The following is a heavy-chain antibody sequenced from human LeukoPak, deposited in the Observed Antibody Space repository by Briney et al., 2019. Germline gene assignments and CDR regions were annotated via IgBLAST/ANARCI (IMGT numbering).Heavy chain of an antibody. V-gene: IGHV1-2*02. J-gene: IGHJ5*02. Sequence: ASVKVSCKASGYTFTGYYMHWVRQASGQGREWMGWINPNSGGTNYAQKFQGRVTMTRDTSISTAYMELSRLRSDDTAVYYCARDGQAGTTDENWFDPWGQGTRVTVSS. CDR2: INPNSGGT. CDR1: GYTFTGYY. D-gene: IGHD1-1*01. CDR3: ARDGQAGTTDENWFDP.